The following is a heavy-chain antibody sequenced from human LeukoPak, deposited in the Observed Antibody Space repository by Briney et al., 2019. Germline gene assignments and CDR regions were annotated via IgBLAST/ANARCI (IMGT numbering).Heavy chain of an antibody. CDR1: VGSISSYY. D-gene: IGHD5-18*01. CDR2: IYYSGST. Sequence: ASETLSLTCTVSVGSISSYYWSWIRQPPGKGLEWIGYIYYSGSTNYNPSLKSRVTISVDTSKNQFSLKLSSVTAADTAVYYCARGDTAMNYFDYWGQGTLVTVSS. J-gene: IGHJ4*02. V-gene: IGHV4-59*01. CDR3: ARGDTAMNYFDY.